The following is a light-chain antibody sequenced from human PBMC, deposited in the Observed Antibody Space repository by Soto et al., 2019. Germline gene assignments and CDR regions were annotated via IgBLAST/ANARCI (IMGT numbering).Light chain of an antibody. CDR2: DAS. J-gene: IGKJ2*01. V-gene: IGKV1-5*01. CDR1: QSISSW. CDR3: QQYNSYPLT. Sequence: DIQMTQSPSTLSSSVGDRVTITCRASQSISSWLAWYQQKQGKAPKLLIYDASSLESGVPSRFSGSGSGTEFTLTISSLQPDDFATYYCQQYNSYPLTFGQGTKLEIK.